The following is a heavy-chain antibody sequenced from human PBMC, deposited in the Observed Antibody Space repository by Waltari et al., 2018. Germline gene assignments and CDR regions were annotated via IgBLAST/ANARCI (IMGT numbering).Heavy chain of an antibody. V-gene: IGHV3-23*03. CDR2: IYSGGST. D-gene: IGHD7-27*01. J-gene: IGHJ4*02. CDR3: ARATATGATPEY. Sequence: EVQLLESGGGLVQPGGSLRLSCAASGFTFSSYAMSWVRQAPGKGLEWVSVIYSGGSTYYADSVKGRFTISRDNSKNTVNLQMNILRPEDSAVYYCARATATGATPEYWGQGTLVTVSS. CDR1: GFTFSSYA.